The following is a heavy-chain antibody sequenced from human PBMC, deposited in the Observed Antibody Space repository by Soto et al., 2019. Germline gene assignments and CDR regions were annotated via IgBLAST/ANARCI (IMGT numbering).Heavy chain of an antibody. CDR1: GGTFGSYA. CDR2: VIPIFGTP. D-gene: IGHD2-15*01. V-gene: IGHV1-69*06. Sequence: QVQLVQSGAEVKKPGSSVKVSCTSSGGTFGSYAISWVRQAPGQGLEWLGGVIPIFGTPHYAQKFHGRVTITADIPTSTAYLELSSLKSAATAVYYCSEIRWTISVQQKDHIWGHATLVIVSS. CDR3: SEIRWTISVQQKDHI. J-gene: IGHJ4*01.